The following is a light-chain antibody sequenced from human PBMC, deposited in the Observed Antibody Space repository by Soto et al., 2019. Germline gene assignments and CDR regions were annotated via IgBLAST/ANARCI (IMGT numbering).Light chain of an antibody. J-gene: IGKJ5*01. V-gene: IGKV3-15*01. CDR2: GAS. CDR3: QQYNNWPPIT. Sequence: EIVMTQSPATLSVSPGESATLPCRASQSVSSNLAWHQQKPGQAPRLLIYGASTRATGIPARFSGSGSGTEFTLTISSLQSEDFAVYYCQQYNNWPPITFGQGTRLEIK. CDR1: QSVSSN.